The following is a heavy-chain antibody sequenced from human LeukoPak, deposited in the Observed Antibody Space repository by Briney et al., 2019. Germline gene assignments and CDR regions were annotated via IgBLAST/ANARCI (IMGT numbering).Heavy chain of an antibody. V-gene: IGHV1-69*05. CDR3: ARGGQHPAKNNYYYYMDV. Sequence: SVKVSCKASGGTFSSYAISWVRQAPGQGLDWMGGIIPIFGTANYAQKFQGRVTITTDESTSTAYMELSSLRSEDTGVYYGARGGQHPAKNNYYYYMDVWGKGTTVTVSS. CDR1: GGTFSSYA. CDR2: IIPIFGTA. D-gene: IGHD6-13*01. J-gene: IGHJ6*03.